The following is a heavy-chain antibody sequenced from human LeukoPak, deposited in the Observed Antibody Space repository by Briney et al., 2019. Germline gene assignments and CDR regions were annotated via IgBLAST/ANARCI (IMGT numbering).Heavy chain of an antibody. Sequence: PSETLSLTCTVSGGSITSYYWSWIRQPPGKGLEWIGYMYYSGSTNYNPSLKSRVAISVDTSKNQFSLKLSSVTAADTAVYYCARGRRRIDPWGQGTLVTVSS. J-gene: IGHJ5*02. V-gene: IGHV4-59*12. CDR3: ARGRRRIDP. CDR1: GGSITSYY. CDR2: MYYSGST. D-gene: IGHD1-14*01.